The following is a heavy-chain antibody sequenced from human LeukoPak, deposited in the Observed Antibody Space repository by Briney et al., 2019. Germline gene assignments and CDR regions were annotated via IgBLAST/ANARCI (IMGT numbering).Heavy chain of an antibody. J-gene: IGHJ4*02. CDR3: AKDATGIAVAGPIDY. Sequence: PGGSLRLSCAASGFTFDDYAMHWVRQAPGKGLEWVSGISWNSGSIGYADSVKGRFTISRDNAKNSLYLQMNSLRAEDTALYYCAKDATGIAVAGPIDYWGQGTLVTVSS. D-gene: IGHD6-19*01. V-gene: IGHV3-9*01. CDR1: GFTFDDYA. CDR2: ISWNSGSI.